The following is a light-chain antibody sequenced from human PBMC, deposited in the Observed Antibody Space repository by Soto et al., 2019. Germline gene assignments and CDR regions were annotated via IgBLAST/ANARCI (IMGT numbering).Light chain of an antibody. J-gene: IGKJ1*01. CDR1: QSLAYSDGNTY. Sequence: DVVMTQSPLSLPVTPGQPASISCRSSQSLAYSDGNTYLNWFQQRPGQSPRRLIYKVSNRDSGVPDRFSGGGSGSDFILKISRVEAEDVGVYYCMQGTHWPWTFGQGTKVEI. V-gene: IGKV2-30*01. CDR2: KVS. CDR3: MQGTHWPWT.